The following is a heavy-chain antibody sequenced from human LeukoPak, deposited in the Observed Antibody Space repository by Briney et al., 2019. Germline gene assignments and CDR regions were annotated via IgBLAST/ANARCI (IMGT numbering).Heavy chain of an antibody. V-gene: IGHV3-15*01. Sequence: GGSLRLSCAASGFTFSSYWMSWVRQAPGKGLEWVGRIKSKTDGGATDYAAPVKGRFTISRDDSKNTLYLQMNSLKTEDTAVYYCTTDQAAVAGGDFDYWGQGTLVTVSS. CDR2: IKSKTDGGAT. CDR3: TTDQAAVAGGDFDY. J-gene: IGHJ4*02. D-gene: IGHD6-19*01. CDR1: GFTFSSYW.